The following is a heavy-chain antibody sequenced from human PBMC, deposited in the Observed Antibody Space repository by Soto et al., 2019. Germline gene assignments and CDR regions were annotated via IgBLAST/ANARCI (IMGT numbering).Heavy chain of an antibody. Sequence: SVKVSCKASGGTFSSCAISWVRQAPGQGLEWMGGIIPIFGTANYAQKFQGRVTITADESTSTAYMELSSLRSEDTAVYYCARDSSGWSQLYYYYGMDVWGQGTTVTVSS. CDR3: ARDSSGWSQLYYYYGMDV. D-gene: IGHD6-19*01. CDR2: IIPIFGTA. V-gene: IGHV1-69*13. J-gene: IGHJ6*02. CDR1: GGTFSSCA.